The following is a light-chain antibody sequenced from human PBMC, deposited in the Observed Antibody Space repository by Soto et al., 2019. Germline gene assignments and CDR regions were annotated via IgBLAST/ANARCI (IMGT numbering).Light chain of an antibody. J-gene: IGLJ2*01. Sequence: QSALTQPASVSGSPGQSITISCTGTSSDVGGYNYVSWYQQHPGKAPKLVIYEVSNRPSGVSNRFSGSKSGNTASLTISGLQAEDEADYYCSSYISSSPVVFGGGTTLTVL. CDR1: SSDVGGYNY. V-gene: IGLV2-14*01. CDR2: EVS. CDR3: SSYISSSPVV.